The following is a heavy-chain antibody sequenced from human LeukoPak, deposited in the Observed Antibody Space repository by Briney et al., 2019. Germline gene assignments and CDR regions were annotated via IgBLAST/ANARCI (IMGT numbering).Heavy chain of an antibody. D-gene: IGHD3-10*02. J-gene: IGHJ3*02. CDR3: ARGLFVFGNDAFDI. CDR2: INPDSGGT. V-gene: IGHV1-2*02. Sequence: ASVKVSCKASGYTFTGYYMHWVRQAPGHGLEWMGWINPDSGGTNYAQKFQGRVTMTRDTSINTAYMELSRLRSDDTAVYYCARGLFVFGNDAFDIWGQGTMVTVSS. CDR1: GYTFTGYY.